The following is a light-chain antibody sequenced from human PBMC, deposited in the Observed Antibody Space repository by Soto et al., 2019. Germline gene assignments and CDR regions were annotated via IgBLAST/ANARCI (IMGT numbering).Light chain of an antibody. CDR3: QHSYNLPFT. CDR1: QNIHSF. V-gene: IGKV1-39*01. J-gene: IGKJ3*01. Sequence: MPMTQSPSSLGASVGERGTITCRASQNIHSFLNWYQQKPGKAPQVLIYGGSALQSGVPSRFSGSGSGTDFPLTISSLQPEHFESYFCQHSYNLPFTFGPGTKVDIK. CDR2: GGS.